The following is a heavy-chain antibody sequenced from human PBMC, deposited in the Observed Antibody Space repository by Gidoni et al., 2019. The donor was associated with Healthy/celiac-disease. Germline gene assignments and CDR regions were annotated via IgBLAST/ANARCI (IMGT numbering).Heavy chain of an antibody. CDR3: AKDLSTYYDFWSGYYQAYYYYGMDV. D-gene: IGHD3-3*01. CDR1: GFTFSSYA. V-gene: IGHV3-23*01. J-gene: IGHJ6*02. CDR2: ISGSGGST. Sequence: EVQLLESGGGLVQPGGSLRLSCAASGFTFSSYAMSWVLQAPGKGLEWVSAISGSGGSTYYADSVKGRFTISRDNSKNTLYLQMNSLRAEDTAVYYCAKDLSTYYDFWSGYYQAYYYYGMDVWGQGTTVTVSS.